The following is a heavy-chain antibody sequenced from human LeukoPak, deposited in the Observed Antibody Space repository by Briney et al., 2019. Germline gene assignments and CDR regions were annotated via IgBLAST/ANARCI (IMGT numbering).Heavy chain of an antibody. D-gene: IGHD3-10*01. CDR1: GFTFSSYS. CDR3: ARATESTSGSTAY. V-gene: IGHV3-21*01. Sequence: GGSLRLSCAASGFTFSSYSMNWVRQAPGEGLEWVSSISSSSSYIYYADSVKGRFTISRDNAKNSLYLQMNSLRAEDTAVYYCARATESTSGSTAYWGQGTLVTVSS. J-gene: IGHJ4*02. CDR2: ISSSSSYI.